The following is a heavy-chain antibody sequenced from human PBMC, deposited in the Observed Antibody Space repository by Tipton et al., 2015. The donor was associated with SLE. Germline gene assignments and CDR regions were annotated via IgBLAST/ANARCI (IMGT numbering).Heavy chain of an antibody. J-gene: IGHJ6*04. V-gene: IGHV4-4*08. CDR2: IYTSGIT. Sequence: LRLSCTVSGGSISGFYCSWIRQSPGKGLEWIGRIYTSGITNYNPSLKSRITISIDTSKDQFSLKLSSVTAADTAVYYCLASVPPYYYASGDTTRGDVWGKGTTVTVSS. D-gene: IGHD3-10*01. CDR3: LASVPPYYYASGDTTRGDV. CDR1: GGSISGFY.